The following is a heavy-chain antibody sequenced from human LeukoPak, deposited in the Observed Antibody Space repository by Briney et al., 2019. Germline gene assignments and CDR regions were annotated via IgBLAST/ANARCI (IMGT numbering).Heavy chain of an antibody. CDR3: VRDQGGAVSY. D-gene: IGHD3-16*01. CDR1: GFTVSSNF. V-gene: IGHV3-48*01. J-gene: IGHJ4*02. Sequence: PGGSLRLSCAASGFTVSSNFMSWVRQAPGKGLEWVSYISSLSGTIYYADSVKGRFIISRDNAKSSLFLQMNSLRAEDTAVYYCVRDQGGAVSYWGQGTLVTVSS. CDR2: ISSLSGTI.